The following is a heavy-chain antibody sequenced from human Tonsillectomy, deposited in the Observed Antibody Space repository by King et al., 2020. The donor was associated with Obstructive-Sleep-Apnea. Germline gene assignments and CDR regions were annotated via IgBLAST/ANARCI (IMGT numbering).Heavy chain of an antibody. Sequence: QLVQSGGEVKKPGASVKVSCKASGYTFATYGVTWVRQAPGQGLEWMGWITAYNGNTKYAQNFQVRVTMTTATSTSTAYMELRSLRSDDTAVYYCARVNQAAAWSFDYWGQGTLVTVSS. V-gene: IGHV1-18*01. CDR2: ITAYNGNT. J-gene: IGHJ4*02. D-gene: IGHD6-13*01. CDR3: ARVNQAAAWSFDY. CDR1: GYTFATYG.